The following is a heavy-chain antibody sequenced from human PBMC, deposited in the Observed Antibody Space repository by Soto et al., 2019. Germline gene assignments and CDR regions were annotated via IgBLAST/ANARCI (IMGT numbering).Heavy chain of an antibody. Sequence: SVKVSCKASGGTFSSYTISWVRQAPGQGLEWMGRIIPILGIANYAQKFQGRVTITADKSTSTAYMELSSLRSEDTAVYYCARDLRVVPAAMGTYYYYYGMDVWGQRTTVTVSS. J-gene: IGHJ6*02. V-gene: IGHV1-69*04. D-gene: IGHD2-2*01. CDR3: ARDLRVVPAAMGTYYYYYGMDV. CDR1: GGTFSSYT. CDR2: IIPILGIA.